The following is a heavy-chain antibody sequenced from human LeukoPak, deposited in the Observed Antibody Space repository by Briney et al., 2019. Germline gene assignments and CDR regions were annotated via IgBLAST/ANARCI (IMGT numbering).Heavy chain of an antibody. D-gene: IGHD2-15*01. CDR2: INPSGGST. CDR3: ARDRPSFGYCSGGSCYPT. Sequence: ASVKVSCKASGYTFTSYYMHWVRQAPGQGLEWMGIINPSGGSTSYAQKFQGRVTMTRDMSTSTVYMELSSLRSEDTAVYYCARDRPSFGYCSGGSCYPTWGQGTLVTVSS. CDR1: GYTFTSYY. J-gene: IGHJ4*02. V-gene: IGHV1-46*01.